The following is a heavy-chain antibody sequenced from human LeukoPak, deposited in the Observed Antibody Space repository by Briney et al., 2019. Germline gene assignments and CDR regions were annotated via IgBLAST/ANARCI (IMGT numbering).Heavy chain of an antibody. Sequence: PGGSLRLSCAASGFTFSSYAMHWVRQAPGKGLEWVAVTSYDGSNKYYADSVKGRFTISRDNSKNTLYLQMNSLRAEDTAVYYCARAPLDDSSGYYYTPSFDYWGQGTLVTVSS. V-gene: IGHV3-30-3*01. CDR1: GFTFSSYA. CDR2: TSYDGSNK. D-gene: IGHD3-22*01. J-gene: IGHJ4*02. CDR3: ARAPLDDSSGYYYTPSFDY.